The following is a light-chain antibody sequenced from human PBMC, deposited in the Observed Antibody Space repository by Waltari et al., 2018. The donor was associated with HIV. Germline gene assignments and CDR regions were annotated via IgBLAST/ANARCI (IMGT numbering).Light chain of an antibody. CDR3: QTWGTGIRVV. V-gene: IGLV4-69*01. CDR2: LNSDGSH. J-gene: IGLJ2*01. CDR1: SGHSRYA. Sequence: QLVLTQSPSASASLRASVKFTCTLRSGHSRYAIAWHQQQPEKGPRYLMKLNSDGSHSKGDGIPDRFSGSSSGAERYLTISSLQSEDEADYYCQTWGTGIRVVFGGGTKLTVL.